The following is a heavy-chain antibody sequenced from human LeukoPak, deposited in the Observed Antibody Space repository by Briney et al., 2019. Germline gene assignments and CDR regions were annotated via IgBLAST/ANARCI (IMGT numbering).Heavy chain of an antibody. CDR2: IYSGGST. CDR1: GFTVSSNY. J-gene: IGHJ6*02. Sequence: GGSLRLSCAASGFTVSSNYMSWVRQAPGKGLEWVSVIYSGGSTYYADSVKGRFTISRDNSKNTLYLQMNSLRAEDTAVCYCARDRGYSGGRYYYYGMDVWGQGTTVTVSS. CDR3: ARDRGYSGGRYYYYGMDV. V-gene: IGHV3-66*01. D-gene: IGHD5-12*01.